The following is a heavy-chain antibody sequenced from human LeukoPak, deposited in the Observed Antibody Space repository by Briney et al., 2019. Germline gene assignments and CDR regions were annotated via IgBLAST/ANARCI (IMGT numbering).Heavy chain of an antibody. V-gene: IGHV3-7*01. CDR3: ARDLDGGSTRKTGAFDI. D-gene: IGHD2-2*01. J-gene: IGHJ3*02. CDR1: GFTFSSYW. CDR2: IKEAGGEK. Sequence: GGSLRLSCAASGFTFSSYWMSWVRQAPGKGLEWVANIKEAGGEKFYVDSVKGRFTISRDNATNSLYLQMNSLRAEDTAVYYCARDLDGGSTRKTGAFDIWSQGTMVTVSS.